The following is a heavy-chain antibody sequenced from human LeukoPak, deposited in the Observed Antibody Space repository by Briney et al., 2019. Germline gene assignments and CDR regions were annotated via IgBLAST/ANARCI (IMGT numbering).Heavy chain of an antibody. CDR3: ARSLPYGTTWYGRSDF. CDR1: GFPFNAYW. CDR2: IRQDGDTK. D-gene: IGHD6-13*01. Sequence: YPGGTLRLSCAASGFPFNAYWITWVRQAPGKGLEWVANIRQDGDTKYYVDSVKGRFTISRDNAMNSLYLQMNSLRAEDTAIYYCARSLPYGTTWYGRSDFWGQGTLVTVSS. V-gene: IGHV3-7*03. J-gene: IGHJ4*02.